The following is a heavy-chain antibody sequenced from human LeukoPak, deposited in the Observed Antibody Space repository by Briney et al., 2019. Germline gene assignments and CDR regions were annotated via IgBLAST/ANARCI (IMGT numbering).Heavy chain of an antibody. CDR2: ITIASNTV. V-gene: IGHV3-48*01. Sequence: PGGSLRLSCVGYGFSFSSYSMNWVRQAPGRGLEWISYITIASNTVHYADSVKGRLTVSRDNGKNTLYLQMNSLRAEDTAVYYCARGGPIAVAGILKGGEYQFDYWGQGTLVTVSS. CDR1: GFSFSSYS. D-gene: IGHD6-19*01. CDR3: ARGGPIAVAGILKGGEYQFDY. J-gene: IGHJ4*02.